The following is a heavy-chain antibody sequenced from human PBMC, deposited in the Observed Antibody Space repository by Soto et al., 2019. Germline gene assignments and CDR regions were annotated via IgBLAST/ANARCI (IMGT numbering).Heavy chain of an antibody. CDR3: ARSEYSSSSNWFDP. CDR2: ISAYNGNT. J-gene: IGHJ5*02. V-gene: IGHV1-18*04. CDR1: GYTFTSYG. D-gene: IGHD6-6*01. Sequence: ASVKVSCKASGYTFTSYGISWVRQAPGQGLEWMGWISAYNGNTNYAQKLQGRVTMTTDTSTSTAYMELRSLRSDDTAVYYCARSEYSSSSNWFDPWGQGTPVTVSS.